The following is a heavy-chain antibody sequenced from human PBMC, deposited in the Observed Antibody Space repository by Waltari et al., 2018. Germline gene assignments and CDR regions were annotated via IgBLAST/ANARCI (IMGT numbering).Heavy chain of an antibody. Sequence: QVQLQQWGAGLLKPSETLSLTCAVYGGSFSGYYWSWIRQPPGKGLEWIGEINHSGSTNYNPSLKSRVTISVDTSKNQFSLKLSSVTAADTAVYYCARESSSSAFDIWGQGTMVTVSS. CDR3: ARESSSSAFDI. V-gene: IGHV4-34*01. J-gene: IGHJ3*02. CDR1: GGSFSGYY. CDR2: INHSGST. D-gene: IGHD6-6*01.